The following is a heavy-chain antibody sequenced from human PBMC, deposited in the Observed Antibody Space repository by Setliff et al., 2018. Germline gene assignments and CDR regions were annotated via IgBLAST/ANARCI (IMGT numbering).Heavy chain of an antibody. V-gene: IGHV4-38-2*02. D-gene: IGHD4-17*01. Sequence: PSETLSLTCTVSGYSISSGHYWGWIRQPPGKGLEWIGSISHSGSTYYNPSLSSRVTISFDTSKNQFSPKLTSVTAADTAVYYCAGGRRYDYGWDFDYWGQVTLVTVSS. CDR1: GYSISSGHY. CDR2: ISHSGST. J-gene: IGHJ4*02. CDR3: AGGRRYDYGWDFDY.